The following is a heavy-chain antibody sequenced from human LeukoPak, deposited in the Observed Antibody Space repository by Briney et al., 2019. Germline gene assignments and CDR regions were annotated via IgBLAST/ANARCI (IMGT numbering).Heavy chain of an antibody. D-gene: IGHD2-15*01. J-gene: IGHJ6*02. CDR1: GGSFSGYY. Sequence: SETLSLTCAVYGGSFSGYYWSWIRQPPGKGLEWIGEINHSGSTNYNPSLKSRVTISVDTSKNQLSLKMSSVTAADTAVYYCASYCSGGSCFGGMDVWGQGTTVTVSS. V-gene: IGHV4-34*01. CDR2: INHSGST. CDR3: ASYCSGGSCFGGMDV.